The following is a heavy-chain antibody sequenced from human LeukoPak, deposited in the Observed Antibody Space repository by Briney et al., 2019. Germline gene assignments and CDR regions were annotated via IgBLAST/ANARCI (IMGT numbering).Heavy chain of an antibody. Sequence: GGSLRLSCAASGFTFSSDWMHWVRQAPGEGLVWVSRINHNGVSRAYANFVKGRFTISRDDARGTVYLQMDSLSADDTAVYYCARVPGYVGYFYGMDVWGQGTTVTVSS. D-gene: IGHD2-15*01. V-gene: IGHV3-74*01. J-gene: IGHJ6*02. CDR2: INHNGVSR. CDR3: ARVPGYVGYFYGMDV. CDR1: GFTFSSDW.